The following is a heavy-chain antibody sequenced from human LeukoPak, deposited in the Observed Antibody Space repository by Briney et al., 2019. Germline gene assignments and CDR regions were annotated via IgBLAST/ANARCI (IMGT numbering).Heavy chain of an antibody. CDR3: ARWDGYNDGVDY. CDR2: INPNSGGT. J-gene: IGHJ4*02. Sequence: ASVKVSCKASGYTFTGYYMHWVRQAPGQGLEWMGWINPNSGGTNYAQKFQGRVTMTRDTSISTAYMELCTLRSDDTAVYYCARWDGYNDGVDYWGQGTLVTVSS. D-gene: IGHD5-24*01. CDR1: GYTFTGYY. V-gene: IGHV1-2*02.